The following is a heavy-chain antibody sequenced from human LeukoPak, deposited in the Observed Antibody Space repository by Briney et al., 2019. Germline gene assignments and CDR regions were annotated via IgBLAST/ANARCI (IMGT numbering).Heavy chain of an antibody. CDR3: AKRDSKSSGYSFDH. CDR2: IPYDGAFK. Sequence: GGSLRLSCAASGFTFSSYGMHWVRQAPGKGLEWVAFIPYDGAFKYYADSVKGRFTISRDDSKNMVYLQVNSLRPEDTAVYYCAKRDSKSSGYSFDHWGQGTLVTVSS. D-gene: IGHD3-22*01. V-gene: IGHV3-30*02. CDR1: GFTFSSYG. J-gene: IGHJ4*02.